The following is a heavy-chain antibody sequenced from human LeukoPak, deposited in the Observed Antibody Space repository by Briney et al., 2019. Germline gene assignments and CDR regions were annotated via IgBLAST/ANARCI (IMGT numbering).Heavy chain of an antibody. V-gene: IGHV4-39*07. D-gene: IGHD3-10*01. CDR1: GGSISSSSYY. Sequence: SETLSLTCTVSGGSISSSSYYWGWIRQPPGKGLEWIGSIYYSGSTYYNPSLKSRVTISVDSSKNQFSLRLSSVTAADTAVYYCARGVTIIRGVITYYFDYWGQGTLVTVSS. CDR3: ARGVTIIRGVITYYFDY. CDR2: IYYSGST. J-gene: IGHJ4*02.